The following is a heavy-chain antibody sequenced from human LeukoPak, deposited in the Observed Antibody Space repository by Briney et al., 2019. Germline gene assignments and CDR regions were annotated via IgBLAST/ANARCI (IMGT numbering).Heavy chain of an antibody. Sequence: GGSLRLSCAASGFTFSSYGMHWVRQAPGKVLEWVAFIRYDGSNKYYADSVKGRFTISRDNSKNTLYLQMNSLRAEDTAVYYCARGRPAADASDYWGQGTLVTVSS. CDR3: ARGRPAADASDY. J-gene: IGHJ4*02. CDR2: IRYDGSNK. D-gene: IGHD6-13*01. CDR1: GFTFSSYG. V-gene: IGHV3-30*02.